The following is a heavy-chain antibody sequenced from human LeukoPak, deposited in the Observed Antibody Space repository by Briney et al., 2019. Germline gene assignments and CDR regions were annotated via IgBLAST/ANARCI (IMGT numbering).Heavy chain of an antibody. V-gene: IGHV4-34*01. Sequence: PSETLSLTCAVYGGSFSGYYWSWIRQPPGKGLEWIGEINHSGSTNYNPSLKSRVTISVDTSKNQFSLKLSSVTAADTAVYYCARDPGRYFDWPRGAYNWFDPWGQGTLVTVSS. CDR3: ARDPGRYFDWPRGAYNWFDP. D-gene: IGHD3-9*01. CDR2: INHSGST. CDR1: GGSFSGYY. J-gene: IGHJ5*02.